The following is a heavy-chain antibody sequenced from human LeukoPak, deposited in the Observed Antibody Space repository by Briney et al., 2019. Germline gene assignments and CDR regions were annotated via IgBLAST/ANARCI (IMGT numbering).Heavy chain of an antibody. CDR2: IYTSGST. CDR3: ARDMYCYDSSLPGY. D-gene: IGHD3-22*01. V-gene: IGHV4-61*02. J-gene: IGHJ4*02. CDR1: GGSISSGSYY. Sequence: PSETLSLTCTVSGGSISSGSYYWSWIRQPAGKGLEWIGRIYTSGSTNYNPSLKSRVTISVDTSKNQFSLKLSSVTAADTAVYYCARDMYCYDSSLPGYWGQGTLVTVAS.